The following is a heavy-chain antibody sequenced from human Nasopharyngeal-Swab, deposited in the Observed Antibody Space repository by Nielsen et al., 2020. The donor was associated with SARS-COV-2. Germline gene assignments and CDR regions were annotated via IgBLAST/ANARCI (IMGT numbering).Heavy chain of an antibody. CDR1: GFTFDDYA. CDR3: ATTEAGYYYGMDV. V-gene: IGHV3-9*01. Sequence: GGSLRLSCAASGFTFDDYAMHWVRQAPGKGLEWVSGISWNSGRIGYADSVKGRFTISSDNAKNSLYLQMNSLRAEDTALYYCATTEAGYYYGMDVWGQGTTVTVSS. CDR2: ISWNSGRI. J-gene: IGHJ6*02.